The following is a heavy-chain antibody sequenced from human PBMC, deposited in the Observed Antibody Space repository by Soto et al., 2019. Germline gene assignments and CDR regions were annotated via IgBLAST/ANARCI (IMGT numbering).Heavy chain of an antibody. D-gene: IGHD6-13*01. CDR1: GGSFTGYY. CDR3: ARNGGNTWYYFDS. CDR2: ISHSGTT. Sequence: QVQLQQWGAGLLKPSETLSLTCAVNGGSFTGYYGAWIRQSPEKGLEWIGEISHSGTTKYNPSLKSRVTISVDTSKNQSFLKLSSVTAADTGMYYCARNGGNTWYYFDSWGQGTVVTVSS. V-gene: IGHV4-34*01. J-gene: IGHJ4*02.